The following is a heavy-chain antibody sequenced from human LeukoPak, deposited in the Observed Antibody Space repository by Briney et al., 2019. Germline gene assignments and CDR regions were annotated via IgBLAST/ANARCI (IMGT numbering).Heavy chain of an antibody. Sequence: SETLSLTCTVSGGSISSSSYYWGWIRQPPGKGLEWIGSIYYSGSTYYNPSLKSRVTISVDTSKNQFSLKLNSVTAADTAVYYCARQVRWPHDWDYWGQGTLVTVSS. J-gene: IGHJ4*02. CDR2: IYYSGST. V-gene: IGHV4-39*01. D-gene: IGHD3-3*01. CDR3: ARQVRWPHDWDY. CDR1: GGSISSSSYY.